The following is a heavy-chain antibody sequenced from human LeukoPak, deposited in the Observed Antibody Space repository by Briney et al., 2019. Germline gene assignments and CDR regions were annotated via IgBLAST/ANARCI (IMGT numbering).Heavy chain of an antibody. Sequence: PGGSLRLSCAASGFNSNDYVMSWVRQAPGKGLEWVSSISGSGRSLYYADSIKGRFNISRDNSKNILYLQMDSLRAEDTAIYYCATEVVYWGQGALVTVSS. CDR2: ISGSGRSL. V-gene: IGHV3-23*01. J-gene: IGHJ4*02. CDR3: ATEVVY. CDR1: GFNSNDYV.